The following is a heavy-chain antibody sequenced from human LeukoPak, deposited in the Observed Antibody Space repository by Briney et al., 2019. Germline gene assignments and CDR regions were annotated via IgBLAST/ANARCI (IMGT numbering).Heavy chain of an antibody. CDR2: INPNSGGT. CDR1: GYTFTGYY. CDR3: ARSRYSSGWGTGLY. V-gene: IGHV1-2*02. Sequence: ASAKVSCKASGYTFTGYYMHWVRQAPGQGLEWMGWINPNSGGTNYAQKFQGRVTMTRDTSISTAYMELSSLRSEDTAVYYCARSRYSSGWGTGLYWGQGTLVTVSS. D-gene: IGHD6-19*01. J-gene: IGHJ4*02.